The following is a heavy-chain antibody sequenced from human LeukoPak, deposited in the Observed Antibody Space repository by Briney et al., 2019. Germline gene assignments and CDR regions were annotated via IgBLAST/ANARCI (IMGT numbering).Heavy chain of an antibody. Sequence: PGGSLRLSCAASGFTFSSYSMNWVRQAPGKGLEWISCISSSSSTIYSADSVKGRFTISRDNAKNSLFLQMNSLRAEDTAVYYSATKLGGTTNYWGQGTLVTVSS. J-gene: IGHJ4*02. CDR1: GFTFSSYS. V-gene: IGHV3-48*01. CDR2: ISSSSSTI. D-gene: IGHD1-7*01. CDR3: ATKLGGTTNY.